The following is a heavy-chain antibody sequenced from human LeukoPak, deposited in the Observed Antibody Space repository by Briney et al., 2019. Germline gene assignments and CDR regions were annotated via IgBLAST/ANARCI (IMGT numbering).Heavy chain of an antibody. D-gene: IGHD3-22*01. J-gene: IGHJ4*02. V-gene: IGHV4-31*03. Sequence: SETLSLTCTVSGGSINSGGYYWTWIRQHPGKGLECIGYIYFSGTTFNNPSLKSRVTISVDTSKNQFSLKLTFVTAADTAVYYCARWFYFDSTGYYYHFDHWGQGTLVTVSS. CDR1: GGSINSGGYY. CDR2: IYFSGTT. CDR3: ARWFYFDSTGYYYHFDH.